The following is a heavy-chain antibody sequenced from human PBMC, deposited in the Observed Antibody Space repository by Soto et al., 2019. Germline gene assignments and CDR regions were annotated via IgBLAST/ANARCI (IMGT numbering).Heavy chain of an antibody. V-gene: IGHV3-21*01. J-gene: IGHJ6*01. D-gene: IGHD4-17*01. CDR2: ISSSSSYI. CDR3: ARDGHYGHNNYYYYCRDV. Sequence: EVQLVESGGGLVKPGVSLRLSCAASGFTFSSYSMNWVRQAPGKGLEWVSSISSSSSYIYYADSVKGPFTISRDNAKNPLYLQMNSLRAEDTAVYYCARDGHYGHNNYYYYCRDVWGQGTTVTVSS. CDR1: GFTFSSYS.